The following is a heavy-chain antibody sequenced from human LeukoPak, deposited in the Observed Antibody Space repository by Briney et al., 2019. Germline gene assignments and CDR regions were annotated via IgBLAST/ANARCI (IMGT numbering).Heavy chain of an antibody. Sequence: ASVKVSCKASGYTFITYYMHWVRQAPGQGLEWMGWINTNTGIPTYAQGFTGRFVFSLDTSVSTAYLQISSLKPEDTAVYYCARDGYYYDGSGYDYWGQGTLVTVSS. CDR2: INTNTGIP. J-gene: IGHJ4*02. D-gene: IGHD3-22*01. V-gene: IGHV7-4-1*02. CDR1: GYTFITYY. CDR3: ARDGYYYDGSGYDY.